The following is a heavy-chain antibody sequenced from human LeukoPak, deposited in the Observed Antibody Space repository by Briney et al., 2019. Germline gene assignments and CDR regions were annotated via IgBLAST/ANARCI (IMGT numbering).Heavy chain of an antibody. CDR1: GFTFSSYA. CDR3: AKAVGVTIFGVVINAFDI. V-gene: IGHV3-23*01. Sequence: GGSLRLSCAASGFTFSSYAMSWVRQAPGKGLEWVSAISGSGGSTYYADSVKGRFTISRDNSKNTLYLQMNSLRAEDTAVYYCAKAVGVTIFGVVINAFDIWGQGTMVTVSS. D-gene: IGHD3-3*01. CDR2: ISGSGGST. J-gene: IGHJ3*02.